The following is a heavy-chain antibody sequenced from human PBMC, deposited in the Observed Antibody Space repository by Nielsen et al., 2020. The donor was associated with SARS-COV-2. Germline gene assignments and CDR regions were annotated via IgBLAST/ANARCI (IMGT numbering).Heavy chain of an antibody. J-gene: IGHJ4*02. D-gene: IGHD2/OR15-2a*01. CDR2: ISTNGGST. CDR1: GFTFSSFA. Sequence: GESLKISCSASGFTFSSFAMHWVRQAPGKGLEYVSGISTNGGSTHYADSVKGRFTISRDNAKNSLYLQMNSLRTEDTALYYCATYFTYWGQGTLVTVSS. CDR3: ATYFTY. V-gene: IGHV3-64*04.